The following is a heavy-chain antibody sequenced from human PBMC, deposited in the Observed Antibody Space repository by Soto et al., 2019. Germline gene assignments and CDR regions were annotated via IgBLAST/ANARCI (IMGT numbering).Heavy chain of an antibody. D-gene: IGHD5-12*01. V-gene: IGHV1-2*04. CDR1: GDRFTDYY. Sequence: QVQLVQSGAEVKEPGASVTVSCRASGDRFTDYYMHWVRQAPGQGLEWMGWINPNRGVTKYAQKCQRWVTMTRATSIRTVYMQLSMLVFDDTAIYYCARESGGATATLDYYYFYMDVWGTGTTVTVSS. CDR3: ARESGGATATLDYYYFYMDV. J-gene: IGHJ6*03. CDR2: INPNRGVT.